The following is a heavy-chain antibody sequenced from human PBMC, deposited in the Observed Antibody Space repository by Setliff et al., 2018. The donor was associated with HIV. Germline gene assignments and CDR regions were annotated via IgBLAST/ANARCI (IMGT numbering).Heavy chain of an antibody. D-gene: IGHD6-13*01. CDR2: ISAYNGDT. CDR1: GYTFTSYG. Sequence: ASVKVSCKASGYTFTSYGINWVRQAPGQGLEWMGWISAYNGDTHYAQKLQGRVTMTTDTSTTTAYMEQRSLRSDDTAMYFCARKGQQLPIDYWGQGTLVTVSS. V-gene: IGHV1-18*01. CDR3: ARKGQQLPIDY. J-gene: IGHJ4*02.